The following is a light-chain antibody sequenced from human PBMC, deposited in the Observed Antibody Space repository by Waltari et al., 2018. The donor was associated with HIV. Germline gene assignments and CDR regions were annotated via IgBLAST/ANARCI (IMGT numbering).Light chain of an antibody. Sequence: QSVLTQSPSASGTPGQRVIISCSGTISNIGSKTVNWYRQLPGTAPKLLIYRDVKRPSGVPDRFSGSKSGTSASLAISGLQSEDEADYCCAAWDDSLNSYVFGPGTKVTVL. J-gene: IGLJ1*01. V-gene: IGLV1-44*01. CDR3: AAWDDSLNSYV. CDR2: RDV. CDR1: ISNIGSKT.